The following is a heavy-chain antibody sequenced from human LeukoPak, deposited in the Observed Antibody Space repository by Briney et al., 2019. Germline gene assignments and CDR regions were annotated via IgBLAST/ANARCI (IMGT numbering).Heavy chain of an antibody. CDR1: GFPFTSYW. CDR2: IYPGDYDI. Sequence: GESLKISCKGSGFPFTSYWIGRVRPLPGKGREGMGIIYPGDYDIIYSPSFQGQVTISADKSISTAYLQWSSLKASDTAIYYCARHIGATGPDYWGQGTLVTVS. V-gene: IGHV5-51*01. J-gene: IGHJ4*02. CDR3: ARHIGATGPDY. D-gene: IGHD6-13*01.